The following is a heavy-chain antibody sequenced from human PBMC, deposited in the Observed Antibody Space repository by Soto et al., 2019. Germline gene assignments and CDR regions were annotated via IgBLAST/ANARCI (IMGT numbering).Heavy chain of an antibody. CDR3: ASQFCSGCACFNWFDP. V-gene: IGHV4-30-4*01. J-gene: IGHJ5*02. Sequence: QVQLQESGPGLVKPSQTLSLTCTVSGGSIRSSLYYWSWIRQPPGKGLEWIGYIFDSGITHYNPSLKGRVAMSVDTSKNQFSRNLTSVTASYTAVYFWASQFCSGCACFNWFDPWGHGTLVTVSS. CDR1: GGSIRSSLYY. CDR2: IFDSGIT. D-gene: IGHD2-21*02.